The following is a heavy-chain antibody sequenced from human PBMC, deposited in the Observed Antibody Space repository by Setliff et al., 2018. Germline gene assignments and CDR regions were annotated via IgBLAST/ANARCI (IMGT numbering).Heavy chain of an antibody. J-gene: IGHJ4*02. Sequence: GGSLRLSCAASGFTFSDYYMSWVRQVPGKGLVWVSGINKDGDGTRYADSVRGRFTISRDNAKNTLYLQMNSLRAEDTAVYYCARAHSSTLSVHDYWGQGTLVTVSS. D-gene: IGHD2-2*01. CDR2: INKDGDGT. V-gene: IGHV3-74*01. CDR3: ARAHSSTLSVHDY. CDR1: GFTFSDYY.